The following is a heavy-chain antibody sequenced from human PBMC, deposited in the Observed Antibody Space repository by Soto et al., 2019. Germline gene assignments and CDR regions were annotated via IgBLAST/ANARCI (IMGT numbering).Heavy chain of an antibody. CDR2: ISGDGLST. V-gene: IGHV3-23*01. J-gene: IGHJ3*01. CDR3: ARRTDAFDV. CDR1: VSTFTDFT. Sequence: VGSVRLSCACSVSTFTDFTMTWVRQAPGKGLEWVSAISGDGLSTYYAGSVKGRFTISRDNSKTTLYLQMNSLRAEDTAVYYCARRTDAFDVRGRGTMVTV.